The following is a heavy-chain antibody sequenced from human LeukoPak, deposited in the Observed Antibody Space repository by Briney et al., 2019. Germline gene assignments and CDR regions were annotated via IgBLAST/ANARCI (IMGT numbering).Heavy chain of an antibody. J-gene: IGHJ4*02. V-gene: IGHV3-21*01. CDR2: ISISSSYI. CDR3: ARSYYDFWSGFSSDRGGWTFDY. Sequence: GGSLRLSCAPSGFTFISYSMNWVRQAPGKGLEWVSSISISSSYIYYADSVKGRFTISRDNAKNSLYLQMNSLRAEDTAVYYCARSYYDFWSGFSSDRGGWTFDYWGQGTLVTVSS. CDR1: GFTFISYS. D-gene: IGHD3-3*01.